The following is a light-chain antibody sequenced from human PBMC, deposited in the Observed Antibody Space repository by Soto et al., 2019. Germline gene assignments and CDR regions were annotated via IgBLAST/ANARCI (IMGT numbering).Light chain of an antibody. CDR1: QTVNSN. J-gene: IGKJ5*01. CDR2: GAS. Sequence: EIVMTQSPATLSVSPGERATLSCRASQTVNSNLAWYQKKPGQAPRLLIYGASTRAPGIPARFSGSGSGTEFTLTISSLQSEDFAVYYCQQYGRSPFNFGQGTRLEIK. CDR3: QQYGRSPFN. V-gene: IGKV3D-15*01.